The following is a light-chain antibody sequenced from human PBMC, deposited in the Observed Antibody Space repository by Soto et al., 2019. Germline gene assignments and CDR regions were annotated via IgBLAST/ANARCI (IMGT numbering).Light chain of an antibody. J-gene: IGKJ2*03. Sequence: DIVMTQSPLSLPVTPGEPASISCRSSQSLLHSNGYNYLDWYLQKPGQSPQLLIYLGSNRASGVPDRISGSGSGADFTLKISRGEAEEVGVYYCMGARPTPRSLGQGTKLEIK. V-gene: IGKV2-28*01. CDR2: LGS. CDR1: QSLLHSNGYNY. CDR3: MGARPTPRS.